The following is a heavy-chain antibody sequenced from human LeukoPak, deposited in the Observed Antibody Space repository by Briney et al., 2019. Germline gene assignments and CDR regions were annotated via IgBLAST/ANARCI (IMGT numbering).Heavy chain of an antibody. V-gene: IGHV3-23*01. Sequence: GGSLRLSCAASGFTFSTYDMSWVRQAPGKGLEWVSLIGGSGSGVYYADSVKGRFTISRDNSKNTLYLQMNSLRAEDTAVYYCAKDSGLAVAGDYWGQGTLVTVSS. D-gene: IGHD6-19*01. CDR3: AKDSGLAVAGDY. J-gene: IGHJ4*02. CDR1: GFTFSTYD. CDR2: IGGSGSGV.